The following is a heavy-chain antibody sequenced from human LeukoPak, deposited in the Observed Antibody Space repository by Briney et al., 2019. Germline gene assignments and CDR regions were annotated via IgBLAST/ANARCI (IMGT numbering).Heavy chain of an antibody. V-gene: IGHV4-30-4*02. CDR1: GDSINSGNYY. J-gene: IGHJ4*02. D-gene: IGHD3-10*01. CDR3: ATGRDVYGSEH. CDR2: IYYNGRS. Sequence: SETLSLTCTVSGDSINSGNYYWSWVRQPPGKGLEWIGCIYYNGRSHYNPSLRSRVAISGDTAKTQFSLKVTSVTAADTAVYYCATGRDVYGSEHWGQGTLVTVSS.